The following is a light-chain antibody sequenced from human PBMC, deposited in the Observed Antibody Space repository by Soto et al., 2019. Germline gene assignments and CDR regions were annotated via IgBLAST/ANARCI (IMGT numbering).Light chain of an antibody. CDR1: SSNIGAGYD. V-gene: IGLV1-40*01. Sequence: QSVLTQPPSVSGAPGQRVTISCTGSSSNIGAGYDVHWYQQLPATAPKLLIYGDSNRPSGVPDRFSGSKSGTTASLAITGLQAEDEADYYCQSYDSSLSGSVFGGGTKLTV. CDR2: GDS. J-gene: IGLJ2*01. CDR3: QSYDSSLSGSV.